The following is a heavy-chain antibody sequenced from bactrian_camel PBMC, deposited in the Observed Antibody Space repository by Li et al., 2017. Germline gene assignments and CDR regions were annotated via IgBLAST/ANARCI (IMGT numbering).Heavy chain of an antibody. D-gene: IGHD6*01. CDR2: INSGGDIT. CDR3: AADSRAGLVTRVTT. CDR1: GFTFTTYY. J-gene: IGHJ4*01. Sequence: VQLVESGGGLVQPGGSLRLSCAGLGFTFTTYYMTWVRQAPGKGLEWVSTINSGGDITYYEDSVRGRFAISRDNAKNTLVLQMNSLKPEDAAVDYCAADSRAGLVTRVTTGARGPRSPSP. V-gene: IGHV3S40*01.